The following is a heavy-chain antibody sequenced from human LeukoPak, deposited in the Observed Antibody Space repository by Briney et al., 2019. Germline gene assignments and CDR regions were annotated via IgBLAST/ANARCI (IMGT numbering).Heavy chain of an antibody. CDR2: IDYSGST. J-gene: IGHJ4*02. V-gene: IGHV4-59*08. Sequence: SETLSLTSTVSGGSISSYYWSWIRQPPGKGLEWIGYIDYSGSTNYNPSLRSRVTISVDRSKNQFSLKVRSVTAADTAVYYCARLNGGYWGQGTLVTVSS. CDR1: GGSISSYY. D-gene: IGHD1-1*01. CDR3: ARLNGGY.